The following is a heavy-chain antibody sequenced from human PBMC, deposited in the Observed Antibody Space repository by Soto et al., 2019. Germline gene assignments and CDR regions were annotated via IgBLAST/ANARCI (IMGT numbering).Heavy chain of an antibody. CDR3: VKSFVSSIGGFSYYYGWDV. D-gene: IGHD3-3*01. V-gene: IGHV3-64D*06. CDR2: ISNHGGST. CDR1: GFTFSSFA. J-gene: IGHJ6*02. Sequence: GGSLRLSCSASGFTFSSFAMHWVRQAPDKGLHYVSAISNHGGSTYYADSVKGRFTMSRDNSKSTLFLQMSSLSPEDTGVYYCVKSFVSSIGGFSYYYGWDVWGQGTTVTVSS.